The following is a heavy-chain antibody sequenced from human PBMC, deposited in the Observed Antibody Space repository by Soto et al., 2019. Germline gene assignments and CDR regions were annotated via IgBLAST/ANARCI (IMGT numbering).Heavy chain of an antibody. CDR1: GYTFTYRY. CDR3: ATPGAYGGPSYGMDV. CDR2: ITGLNGDT. J-gene: IGHJ6*02. V-gene: IGHV1-45*02. Sequence: QMPLVQSGAEVKKTGSSVKVSCTASGYTFTYRYLHWVRQAPGQALEWMGWITGLNGDTNFAQKFQARVTITRDRSMTTASMELSSLTSDDTGIYYCATPGAYGGPSYGMDVWGQGTSVTVSS. D-gene: IGHD3-10*01.